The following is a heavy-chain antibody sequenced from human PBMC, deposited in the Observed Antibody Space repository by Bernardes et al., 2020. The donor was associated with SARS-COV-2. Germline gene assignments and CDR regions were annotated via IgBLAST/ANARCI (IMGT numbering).Heavy chain of an antibody. CDR1: GFDFSDYW. CDR3: ARSAGMDV. V-gene: IGHV3-7*03. CDR2: IKRDGSET. J-gene: IGHJ6*02. Sequence: GSLRLSCAGSGFDFSDYWMTWVRQAPGKGLEWVANIKRDGSETYYVDSVKGRFTISRDNAKNLVFLQMNSLRAEDTAVFYCARSAGMDVWGHGTMVTVSS.